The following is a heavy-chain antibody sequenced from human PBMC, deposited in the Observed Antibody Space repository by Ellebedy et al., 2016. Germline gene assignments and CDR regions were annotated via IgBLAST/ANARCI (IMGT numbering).Heavy chain of an antibody. V-gene: IGHV3-23*01. CDR1: GFTFRNFF. Sequence: GESLKISXVASGFTFRNFFMSWVRQAPGGGLEWISTISGGGDTTVSADSVKGRFTISRDNFRNTLYLQMDSLTAADTAVYYCYYGHYSGFWGQGTLVTVSS. CDR2: ISGGGDTT. D-gene: IGHD4-17*01. CDR3: YYGHYSGF. J-gene: IGHJ4*02.